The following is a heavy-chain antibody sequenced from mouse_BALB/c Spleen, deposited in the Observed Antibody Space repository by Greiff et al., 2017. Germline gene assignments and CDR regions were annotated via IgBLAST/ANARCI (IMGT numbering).Heavy chain of an antibody. CDR1: GYTFTDYN. CDR3: ARGITTVVADFDY. J-gene: IGHJ2*01. V-gene: IGHV1S29*02. CDR2: IYPYNGGT. Sequence: EVKLVESGPELVKPGASVKISCKASGYTFTDYNMHWVKQSHGKSLEWIGYIYPYNGGTGYNQKFKSKATLTVDNSSSTAYMELRSLTSEDSAVYYCARGITTVVADFDYWGQGTTLTVSS. D-gene: IGHD1-1*01.